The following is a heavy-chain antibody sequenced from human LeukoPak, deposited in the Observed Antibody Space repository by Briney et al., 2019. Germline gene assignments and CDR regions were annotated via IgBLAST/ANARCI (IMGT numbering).Heavy chain of an antibody. J-gene: IGHJ6*02. CDR3: ARTMIKYSSGWYGNYYYGMDV. Sequence: GASVTVSCKASGYTFTGYYMHWVRQAPGQGLEWMGWINPNSGGTNYAQKFQGRVTMTRDTSISTAYMELSRLRSDDTAVYYCARTMIKYSSGWYGNYYYGMDVWGQGTTVTVSS. CDR2: INPNSGGT. CDR1: GYTFTGYY. V-gene: IGHV1-2*02. D-gene: IGHD6-19*01.